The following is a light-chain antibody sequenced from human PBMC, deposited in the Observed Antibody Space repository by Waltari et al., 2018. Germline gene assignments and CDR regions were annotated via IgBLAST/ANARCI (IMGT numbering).Light chain of an antibody. J-gene: IGKJ1*01. V-gene: IGKV3-11*01. CDR1: QSVRTY. CDR3: QLRSKWLRT. CDR2: DAA. Sequence: EIVLTQSPATLSLSPGERATLSCRASQSVRTYLAWYQQKPGQAPRLLIYDAATRATALPARFSGSGSGTDFTLTISSLEPEDFAVYYCQLRSKWLRTFGQGTKVEIK.